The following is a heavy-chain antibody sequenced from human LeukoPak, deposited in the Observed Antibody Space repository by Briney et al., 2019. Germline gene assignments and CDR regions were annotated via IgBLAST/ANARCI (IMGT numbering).Heavy chain of an antibody. CDR2: IYYSGST. CDR3: ARDSTRFGATVVPSGYFDY. J-gene: IGHJ4*02. CDR1: GGSISSYY. V-gene: IGHV4-59*01. Sequence: PSETLSLTCTVSGGSISSYYWSWIRQPPGKGLEWIGYIYYSGSTNYNPSLKSRVTISVDTSKNQFSLKLSSVTAADTAVYYCARDSTRFGATVVPSGYFDYWGQGTLVTVSS. D-gene: IGHD4-23*01.